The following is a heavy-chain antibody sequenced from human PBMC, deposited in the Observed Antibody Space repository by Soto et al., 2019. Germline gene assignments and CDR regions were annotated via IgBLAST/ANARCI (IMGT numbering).Heavy chain of an antibody. V-gene: IGHV3-49*03. D-gene: IGHD2-15*01. J-gene: IGHJ4*02. CDR1: GFTFGDYA. Sequence: GGSLRLSCTASGFTFGDYAMSWFRQAPGKGLEGVGFIRSKAYGGTTEYAASVKGRFTISRDDSKSIAYLQMNSLKTEDTAVYYCTRDYRYCSGGSCPKVYYFDYWGQGTLVTVSS. CDR3: TRDYRYCSGGSCPKVYYFDY. CDR2: IRSKAYGGTT.